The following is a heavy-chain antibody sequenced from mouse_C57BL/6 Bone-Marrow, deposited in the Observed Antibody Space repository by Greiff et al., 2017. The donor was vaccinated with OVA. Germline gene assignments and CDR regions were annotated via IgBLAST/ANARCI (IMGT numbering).Heavy chain of an antibody. Sequence: VQLKESGPELVKPGASVKIPCKASGYTFTDYNMDWVKQSHGKSLEWIGDINPNNGGTIYNQKFKGKATLTVDKSSSTAYMELRSLTSEDTAVYYCARSLGLAYWGQGTLVTVSA. CDR3: ARSLGLAY. CDR2: INPNNGGT. J-gene: IGHJ3*01. V-gene: IGHV1-18*01. CDR1: GYTFTDYN. D-gene: IGHD4-1*01.